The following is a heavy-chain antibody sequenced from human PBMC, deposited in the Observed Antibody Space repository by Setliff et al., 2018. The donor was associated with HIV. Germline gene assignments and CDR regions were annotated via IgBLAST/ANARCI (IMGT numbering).Heavy chain of an antibody. D-gene: IGHD3-22*01. CDR3: ARGRNYDSSGYGDYYYYMDV. CDR1: GYTFTSHG. V-gene: IGHV1-18*01. J-gene: IGHJ6*03. CDR2: ISAYNGNT. Sequence: ASVKVSCKASGYTFTSHGISWVRQAPGQGLEWMGWISAYNGNTNYAQKFQGRVTITTDESTSTAYMQLSSLRPDDTAVYYCARGRNYDSSGYGDYYYYMDVWGKGTTVTVSS.